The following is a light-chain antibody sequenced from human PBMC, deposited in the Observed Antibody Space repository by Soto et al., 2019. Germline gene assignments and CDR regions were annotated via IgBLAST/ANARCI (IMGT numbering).Light chain of an antibody. CDR1: KLGNKY. CDR2: KDT. Sequence: SYELTQPPSVSVSPGQTASIACSGDKLGNKYACWYQQKPGQSPVLVIYKDTKRPSGIPERFSGSNSGNTATLTISGTQAMDEADYYCQMWDRSTRVFGGGTKLTAL. J-gene: IGLJ3*02. V-gene: IGLV3-1*01. CDR3: QMWDRSTRV.